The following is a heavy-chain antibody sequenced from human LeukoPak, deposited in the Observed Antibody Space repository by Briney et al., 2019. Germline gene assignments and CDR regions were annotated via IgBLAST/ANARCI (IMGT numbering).Heavy chain of an antibody. J-gene: IGHJ4*02. Sequence: GGSLRLSCAASRFIFSNSWMSWVRPAPGKGLEWVANIKEDGSETRYVASVKGRFTISRDNAKSSLYLQMNSLRAEDTAVYYCARGRWVFDSWGQGTLVTVSS. V-gene: IGHV3-7*01. CDR2: IKEDGSET. D-gene: IGHD6-13*01. CDR3: ARGRWVFDS. CDR1: RFIFSNSW.